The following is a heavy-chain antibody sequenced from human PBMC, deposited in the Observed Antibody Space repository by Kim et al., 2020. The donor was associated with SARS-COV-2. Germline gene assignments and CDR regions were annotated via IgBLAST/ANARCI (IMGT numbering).Heavy chain of an antibody. CDR1: GFTFTDYA. Sequence: GGSLRLSCAASGFTFTDYAMHWVRQAPGKGLGWVAVIWFDGYEKYYADSVKGRFTMSRDNSKNTLYLQMNSLSVEDTAVYYCARGLVGAGGFDFWGQGTL. D-gene: IGHD1-26*01. CDR3: ARGLVGAGGFDF. CDR2: IWFDGYEK. J-gene: IGHJ4*02. V-gene: IGHV3-33*01.